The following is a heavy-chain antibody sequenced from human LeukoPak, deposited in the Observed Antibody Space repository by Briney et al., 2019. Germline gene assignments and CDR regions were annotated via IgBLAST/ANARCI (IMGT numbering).Heavy chain of an antibody. Sequence: SETLSLTCAVYGGSFSGYYWSWIRQPPGKGLEWIGEINHSGSTNYNPSLKSRVTISVDASKNQFSLKLSSVTAADTAVYYCAREVLRYCSSTSCYSGSHYYYYYMDVWGKGTTVTVSS. CDR2: INHSGST. V-gene: IGHV4-34*01. CDR3: AREVLRYCSSTSCYSGSHYYYYYMDV. D-gene: IGHD2-2*01. CDR1: GGSFSGYY. J-gene: IGHJ6*03.